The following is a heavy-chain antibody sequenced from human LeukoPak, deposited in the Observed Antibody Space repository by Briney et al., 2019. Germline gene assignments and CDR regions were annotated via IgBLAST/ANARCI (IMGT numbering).Heavy chain of an antibody. D-gene: IGHD5-18*01. J-gene: IGHJ5*02. CDR1: GYSMSSGYY. V-gene: IGHV4-38-2*02. CDR3: AREGYTDMFLGDWFDP. CDR2: IYTSGST. Sequence: PSETLSLTCTVSGYSMSSGYYWGWIRQPPGKGLEWIGRIYTSGSTNYNPSLKSRVTMSLDTSKNQFSLKLSSVTAADTAVYYCAREGYTDMFLGDWFDPWGQGTLVTVSS.